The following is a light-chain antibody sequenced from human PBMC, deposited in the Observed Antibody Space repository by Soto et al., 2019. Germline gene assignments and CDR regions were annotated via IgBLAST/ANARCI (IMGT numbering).Light chain of an antibody. V-gene: IGKV3-20*01. J-gene: IGKJ4*01. Sequence: EIVLTQSPGTLSLSPGERATLSCRASQSVSSSYLAWYQQKPGQAPRLLIYGASSRATGIPDRFSGIGSGTDCTLTISRLEPEDFAVYYCQQYGSSQGLTFGGGTNVEIK. CDR3: QQYGSSQGLT. CDR2: GAS. CDR1: QSVSSSY.